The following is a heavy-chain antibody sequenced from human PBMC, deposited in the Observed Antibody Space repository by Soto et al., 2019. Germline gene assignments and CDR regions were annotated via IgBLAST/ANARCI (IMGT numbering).Heavy chain of an antibody. CDR1: VFTFSSYS. CDR2: ISSSSSTI. J-gene: IGHJ5*02. V-gene: IGHV3-48*01. D-gene: IGHD2-15*01. Sequence: EVQLVESGGGLVQPGGSLRLSCAASVFTFSSYSMNWVRQAPGKGLEWVSYISSSSSTIYYADSVKVRFTISRDIAKNSLYLQMKDLRPEDTAVYYCARAATPKDYIENWFDPWCQGSLVTVSS. CDR3: ARAATPKDYIENWFDP.